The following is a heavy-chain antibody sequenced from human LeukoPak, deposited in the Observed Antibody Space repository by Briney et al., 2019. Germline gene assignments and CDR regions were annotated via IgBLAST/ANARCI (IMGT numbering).Heavy chain of an antibody. V-gene: IGHV4-59*08. CDR1: GGSIKPYY. Sequence: SETLSLTCTVSGGSIKPYYWSWIRQPPGKGLECIGYIYYSGGTNYNPSLKSRVTISVDTSKNQFSLKLSSVTAADTAVYYCARHGLAVAGTVSYDYWGQGTLVTVSS. CDR3: ARHGLAVAGTVSYDY. CDR2: IYYSGGT. D-gene: IGHD6-19*01. J-gene: IGHJ4*02.